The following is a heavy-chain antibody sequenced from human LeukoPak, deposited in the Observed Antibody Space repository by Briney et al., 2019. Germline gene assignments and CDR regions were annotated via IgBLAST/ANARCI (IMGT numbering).Heavy chain of an antibody. CDR1: GYTFSDYY. CDR3: ARMGVPSDAFDI. V-gene: IGHV1-2*02. J-gene: IGHJ3*02. Sequence: ASVKVSCKASGYTFSDYYIHWVRQAPGQGPEWMGWINLNTGGTNYAQKFDGRFSMTRDTSINTAFMELSGLTFDDTAVYYCARMGVPSDAFDIWGQGTMVTVSS. D-gene: IGHD3-16*01. CDR2: INLNTGGT.